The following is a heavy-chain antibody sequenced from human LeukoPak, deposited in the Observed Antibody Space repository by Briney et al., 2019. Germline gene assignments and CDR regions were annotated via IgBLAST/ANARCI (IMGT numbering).Heavy chain of an antibody. CDR2: IYYSGST. CDR1: GGSIISSSYY. V-gene: IGHV4-39*01. D-gene: IGHD5-24*01. J-gene: IGHJ4*02. Sequence: PSETLSLTCTVSGGSIISSSYYWGWIRQPPGKGLEWIGSIYYSGSTYYNPSLKSRVTISVDTSKNQFSLKLSSVTAADTAVYYCARLESRDGYNSEGDYWGQGTLVTVSS. CDR3: ARLESRDGYNSEGDY.